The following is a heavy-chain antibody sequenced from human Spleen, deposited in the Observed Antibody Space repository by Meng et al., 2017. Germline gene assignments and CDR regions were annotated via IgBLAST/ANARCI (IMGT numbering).Heavy chain of an antibody. J-gene: IGHJ5*02. CDR2: IGHSGIT. V-gene: IGHV4-39*01. CDR1: GGSISTSGYY. D-gene: IGHD6-19*01. Sequence: QPQESGPGRVKAWEALYLTRSVSGGSISTSGYYWGWIRQPPGKGLEWIGSIGHSGITYYTPSLKSRVTVSIDTSKSQFSLKLTSVTAADTAVYYCVRSSGWVRTGFDPWGQGTLVTVSS. CDR3: VRSSGWVRTGFDP.